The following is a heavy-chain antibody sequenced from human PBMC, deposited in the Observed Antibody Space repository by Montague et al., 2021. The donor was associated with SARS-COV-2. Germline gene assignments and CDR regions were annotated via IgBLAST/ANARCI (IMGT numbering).Heavy chain of an antibody. CDR2: IYYTGNT. CDR1: GGSITNNIYY. V-gene: IGHV4-39*02. CDR3: ARLKRYFDSSGSRSAFDF. Sequence: SETLSLTCTVSGGSITNNIYYWAWTRQPPGKGLEWIGSIYYTGNTYYNPSLKSRVTISVVTSKNHFTLKLSSVTAAETAVYYCARLKRYFDSSGSRSAFDFWGQGTMVTVSS. J-gene: IGHJ3*01. D-gene: IGHD3-22*01.